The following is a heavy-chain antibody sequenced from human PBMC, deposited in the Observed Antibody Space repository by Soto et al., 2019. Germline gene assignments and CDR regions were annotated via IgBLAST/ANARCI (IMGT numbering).Heavy chain of an antibody. CDR3: ARDMYSSGWYEIDY. D-gene: IGHD6-19*01. CDR2: IIPIFGTA. V-gene: IGHV1-69*13. J-gene: IGHJ4*02. Sequence: GASVKVSCKASGGTFSSYAISWARQAPGQGLEWMGGIIPIFGTANYAQKFQGRVTITADESTSTAYMELSSLRSEDTAVYYCARDMYSSGWYEIDYWGQGTLVNVSS. CDR1: GGTFSSYA.